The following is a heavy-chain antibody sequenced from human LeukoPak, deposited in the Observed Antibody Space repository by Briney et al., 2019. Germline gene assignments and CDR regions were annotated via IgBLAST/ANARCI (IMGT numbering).Heavy chain of an antibody. CDR1: GGSISSYY. J-gene: IGHJ6*03. V-gene: IGHV4-59*08. Sequence: PSETLSLTCTVTGGSISSYYWSWIRQPPGKGLEWIGYIYYSGSTNYNPSLKSRVTISVDTSKNQFSLKLSSVTAADTAVYYCARHGKRSSNYYYMDVWGKGTTVTVSS. D-gene: IGHD6-6*01. CDR2: IYYSGST. CDR3: ARHGKRSSNYYYMDV.